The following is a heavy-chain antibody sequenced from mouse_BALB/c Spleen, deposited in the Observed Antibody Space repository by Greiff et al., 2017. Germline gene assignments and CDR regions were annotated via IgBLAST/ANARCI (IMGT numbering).Heavy chain of an antibody. CDR3: ARDDGYSISGAMDY. CDR2: IHYSGST. J-gene: IGHJ4*01. CDR1: GYSITSGYI. Sequence: EVQLVESGPDLVKPSQSLSLTCTVTGYSITSGYIWYWSRQPPGNIQEWMGYIHYSGSTNYNPSLKSRISITRDTSKNQFFLQLNSVTTEDTATYYCARDDGYSISGAMDYWGQGTSVTVSS. D-gene: IGHD2-3*01. V-gene: IGHV3-1*02.